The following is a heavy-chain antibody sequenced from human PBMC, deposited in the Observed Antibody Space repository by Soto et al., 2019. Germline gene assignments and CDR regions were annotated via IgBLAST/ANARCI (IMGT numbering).Heavy chain of an antibody. CDR3: ARDYDGTSGSYYYG. Sequence: GGSLRLSCAASGFTFDDYGMSWVRQAPGKGLEWVSGINWNGGSTGYADSVKGRFTISRDNAKNSLYLQMNSLRAEDTALYYCARDYDGTSGSYYYGWGQGTLVTVSS. D-gene: IGHD1-26*01. V-gene: IGHV3-20*04. CDR2: INWNGGST. J-gene: IGHJ4*02. CDR1: GFTFDDYG.